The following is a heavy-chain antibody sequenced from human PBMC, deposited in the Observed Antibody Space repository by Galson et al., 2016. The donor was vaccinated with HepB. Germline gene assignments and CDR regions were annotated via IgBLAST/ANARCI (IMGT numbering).Heavy chain of an antibody. CDR1: GFTLSNYA. D-gene: IGHD5-18*01. Sequence: SLRLSCAASGFTLSNYALSRVRQAPGKGLVWVSGINSDGTSTTYADSVKGRFTISRDNAKNSLFLQMNSLRAEDTAVYYCVRGGDTVIGAAFDVWGQGTMVTVSS. J-gene: IGHJ3*01. V-gene: IGHV3-74*01. CDR2: INSDGTST. CDR3: VRGGDTVIGAAFDV.